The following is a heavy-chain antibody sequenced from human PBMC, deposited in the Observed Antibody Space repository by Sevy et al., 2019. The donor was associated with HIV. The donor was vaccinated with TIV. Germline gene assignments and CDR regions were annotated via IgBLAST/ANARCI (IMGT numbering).Heavy chain of an antibody. CDR1: GFTFSNYG. CDR2: IRYDGSDK. J-gene: IGHJ4*02. Sequence: GGSLRLSCAASGFTFSNYGMHWVRQVPGKGLEWVTFIRYDGSDKYYAASVKGRFTNSRDDSKNTLYLQMDSLTPEDTAIYYCAKDLAGPGRRYFDYWGQGTLVTVSS. D-gene: IGHD6-13*01. V-gene: IGHV3-30*02. CDR3: AKDLAGPGRRYFDY.